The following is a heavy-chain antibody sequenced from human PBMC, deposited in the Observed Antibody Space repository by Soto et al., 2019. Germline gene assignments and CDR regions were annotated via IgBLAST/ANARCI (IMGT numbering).Heavy chain of an antibody. CDR3: ARGAFCGGAPGCRDMDV. V-gene: IGHV1-18*01. D-gene: IGHD2-21*01. J-gene: IGHJ6*02. CDR2: ISAYNGNT. Sequence: GASVKVSCKASGGTFSSYAITWVRQAPGQGLEWMGRISAYNGNTNYAQKLQGRVTMTTDTSTNTAYMELRSLRSDDTAVYYCARGAFCGGAPGCRDMDVWGQGTTVTVSS. CDR1: GGTFSSYA.